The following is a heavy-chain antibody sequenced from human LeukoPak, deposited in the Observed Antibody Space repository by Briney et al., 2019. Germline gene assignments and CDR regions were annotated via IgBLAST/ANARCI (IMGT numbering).Heavy chain of an antibody. CDR2: ISGPGDKT. J-gene: IGHJ5*02. Sequence: PGGSLRLSCAASGLTFSSYAMRWVRQAPGKGLEWVSGISGPGDKTDYADSVKGRFTISRDNSENTVSLQMNSLTGEDTAVYYCAKAGSSVSRTFDPWGQGTLVTVSS. V-gene: IGHV3-23*01. CDR3: AKAGSSVSRTFDP. D-gene: IGHD2-2*01. CDR1: GLTFSSYA.